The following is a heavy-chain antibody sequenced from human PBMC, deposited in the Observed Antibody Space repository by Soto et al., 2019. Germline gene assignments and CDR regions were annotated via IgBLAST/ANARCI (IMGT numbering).Heavy chain of an antibody. J-gene: IGHJ5*02. CDR3: ARHTGHYDFLPGWFDP. CDR2: IYYSGST. Sequence: PSETLSLTCTVSGGSISSYYWSWIRQPPGKGLEWIGYIYYSGSTNYNPSLKSRVTISVDTSKNQFSLKLSSVTAADTAVYYCARHTGHYDFLPGWFDPWGQGTLVTVSS. D-gene: IGHD3-3*01. CDR1: GGSISSYY. V-gene: IGHV4-59*08.